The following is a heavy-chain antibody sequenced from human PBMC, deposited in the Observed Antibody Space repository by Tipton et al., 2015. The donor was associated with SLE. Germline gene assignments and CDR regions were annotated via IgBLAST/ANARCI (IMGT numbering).Heavy chain of an antibody. Sequence: SLRLSCAASGFTFTDYWMTWVRQAPGKGLEWVANIKQDVSEKYYVDSVKGRFTISRDNAKNSMYLQMNNLRAEDTAVYYCAKGSSWYGVSEYYQHWGQGILVTVSS. D-gene: IGHD6-13*01. CDR2: IKQDVSEK. J-gene: IGHJ1*01. V-gene: IGHV3-7*05. CDR1: GFTFTDYW. CDR3: AKGSSWYGVSEYYQH.